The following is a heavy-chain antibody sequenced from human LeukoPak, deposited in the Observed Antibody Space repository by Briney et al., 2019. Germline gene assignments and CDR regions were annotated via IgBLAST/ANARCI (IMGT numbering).Heavy chain of an antibody. CDR1: GFTFSRYW. V-gene: IGHV3-74*01. Sequence: GGSLRLSCAASGFTFSRYWMHWVRQVPGKGLVWVSHINSDGSSTTYADSVKGRFTISRDNAKNTLYLQMNSLRAEDTAVYYCARKRGGYHSGDYWGQGTLVTVSS. D-gene: IGHD5-12*01. J-gene: IGHJ4*02. CDR3: ARKRGGYHSGDY. CDR2: INSDGSST.